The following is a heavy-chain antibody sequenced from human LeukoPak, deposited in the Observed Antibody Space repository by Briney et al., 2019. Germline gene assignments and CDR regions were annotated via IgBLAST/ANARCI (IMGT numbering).Heavy chain of an antibody. V-gene: IGHV4-31*03. CDR2: IYYSGST. Sequence: PSETLSLTCTVSGGSISSGGYYWSWIRQHPGKGLEWIGYIYYSGSTYYNPSLKSRVTISVDTSKNQFSLKLSSVTAADTAVYYCARDTYYDSSGYSHPGAFDIWGQGTMVTVSS. CDR1: GGSISSGGYY. D-gene: IGHD3-22*01. CDR3: ARDTYYDSSGYSHPGAFDI. J-gene: IGHJ3*02.